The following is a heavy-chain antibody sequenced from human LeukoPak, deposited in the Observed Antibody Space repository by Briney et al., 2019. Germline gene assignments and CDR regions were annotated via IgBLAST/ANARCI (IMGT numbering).Heavy chain of an antibody. CDR2: ISSSSSTI. CDR3: ARGEGDTAMALQFDY. CDR1: GFTFSSYN. J-gene: IGHJ4*02. D-gene: IGHD5-18*01. V-gene: IGHV3-48*01. Sequence: GGSLRLSCAASGFTFSSYNVNWVRQAPGKGLEWVSYISSSSSTIYYADSVKGRFTISRDNAKNSLYLQMNSLRAEDTAVYYCARGEGDTAMALQFDYWGQGTLVTVSS.